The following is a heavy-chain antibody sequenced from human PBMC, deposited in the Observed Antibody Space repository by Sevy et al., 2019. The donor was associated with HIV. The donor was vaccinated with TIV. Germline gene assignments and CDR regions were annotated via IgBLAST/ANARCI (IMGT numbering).Heavy chain of an antibody. CDR1: GFIFRDYY. D-gene: IGHD2-21*01. J-gene: IGHJ4*02. CDR3: VRGGDYSTGWAQAGGDF. CDR2: ISGSADRV. V-gene: IGHV3-11*01. Sequence: GGSLRLSCAASGFIFRDYYFNWVRQAPGKGLEWVSYISGSADRVYYADSVKGRFTISRDDTDNSLYLQMNTLKAEDTATYFCVRGGDYSTGWAQAGGDFWGQGTQVTVSS.